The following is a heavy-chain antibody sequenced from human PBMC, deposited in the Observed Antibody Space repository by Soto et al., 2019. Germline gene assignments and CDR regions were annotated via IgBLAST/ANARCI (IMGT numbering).Heavy chain of an antibody. Sequence: SETLSLTCAVSGYSISSGYYLGWIRQPPGKGLEWIGSIYHSGSTYYNPSLKSRVTISVDTSKNQFSLKLSSVTAADTAVYYCARAGIAVAGSGVDPWGQGTLVTVSS. J-gene: IGHJ5*02. CDR3: ARAGIAVAGSGVDP. V-gene: IGHV4-38-2*01. CDR1: GYSISSGYY. CDR2: IYHSGST. D-gene: IGHD6-19*01.